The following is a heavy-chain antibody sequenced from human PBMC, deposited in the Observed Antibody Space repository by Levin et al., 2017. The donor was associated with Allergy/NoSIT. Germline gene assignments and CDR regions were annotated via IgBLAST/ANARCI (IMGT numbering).Heavy chain of an antibody. Sequence: SGPTLVKPTQTLTLTCTFSGFSLSTSGVGVGWIRQPPGKALEWLALIYWDDDKRYSPSLKSRLTITKDTSKNQVVLTMTNMDPVDTATYYCAHLTSPLGRFGEGNWFDPWGQGTLVTVSS. CDR3: AHLTSPLGRFGEGNWFDP. V-gene: IGHV2-5*02. CDR1: GFSLSTSGVG. J-gene: IGHJ5*02. D-gene: IGHD3-10*01. CDR2: IYWDDDK.